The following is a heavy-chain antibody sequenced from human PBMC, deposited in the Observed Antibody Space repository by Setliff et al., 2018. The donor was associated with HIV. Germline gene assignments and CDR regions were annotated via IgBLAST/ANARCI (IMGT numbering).Heavy chain of an antibody. CDR2: IYHAGNT. V-gene: IGHV4-38-2*02. J-gene: IGHJ3*02. CDR3: ARGTTLNVVPDAFDI. D-gene: IGHD4-17*01. Sequence: SETLSLTCTVTGYSISSGYYWSWIRQPPGKGLEWIGYIYHAGNTYYNPSLKSRVTISVDTSKNQISLRLNSLTAADTAVYYCARGTTLNVVPDAFDIWGQGTMVTVSS. CDR1: GYSISSGYY.